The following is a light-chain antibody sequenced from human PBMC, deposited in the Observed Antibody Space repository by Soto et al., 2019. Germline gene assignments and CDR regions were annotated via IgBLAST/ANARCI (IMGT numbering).Light chain of an antibody. CDR3: LHALQPPSIT. CDR2: LGS. J-gene: IGKJ5*01. V-gene: IGKV2-28*01. Sequence: DIVMNQSPLSLPVTPGEPASISCRSSQSLLHSNGYNYLEWYLQKPGQSPQLLIYLGSNRPSGVPHRFSGSGSCKEFTLTISRLGGGDVGVYYCLHALQPPSITFGHGTRLEIK. CDR1: QSLLHSNGYNY.